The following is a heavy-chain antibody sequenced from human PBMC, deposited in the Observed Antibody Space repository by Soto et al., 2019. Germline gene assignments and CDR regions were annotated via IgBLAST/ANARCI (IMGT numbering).Heavy chain of an antibody. Sequence: PGESLKISCKGSGYSFTSYWIGWVRQMPGKGLEWMGIIYPGDSDTRYSPSFQGQVTISADKSISTAYLQWSSLKASDTAMYYCARLHGSRNDYDSSGYGMVVWGQETTSSVSS. CDR1: GYSFTSYW. CDR3: ARLHGSRNDYDSSGYGMVV. CDR2: IYPGDSDT. V-gene: IGHV5-51*01. D-gene: IGHD3-22*01. J-gene: IGHJ6*02.